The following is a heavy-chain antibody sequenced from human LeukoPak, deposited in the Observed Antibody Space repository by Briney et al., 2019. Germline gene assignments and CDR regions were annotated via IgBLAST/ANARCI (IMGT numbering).Heavy chain of an antibody. CDR3: AKELNRFYYDSSGYYPEAEYFQH. J-gene: IGHJ1*01. Sequence: GGSLRLSCAASGFTFSSYAVSWDRQAPGKGLEWVSAISGSGGSTYYADSVKGRFTISRDNSKNTLYLQMNSLRAEDTAVYYCAKELNRFYYDSSGYYPEAEYFQHWGQGTLVTVSS. CDR1: GFTFSSYA. D-gene: IGHD3-22*01. CDR2: ISGSGGST. V-gene: IGHV3-23*01.